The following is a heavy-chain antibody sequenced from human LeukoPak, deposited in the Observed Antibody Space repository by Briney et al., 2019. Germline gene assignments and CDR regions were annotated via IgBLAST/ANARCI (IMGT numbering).Heavy chain of an antibody. V-gene: IGHV3-23*01. Sequence: GGSLRLPCAASGFTFSSYGMSWVRQAPGKGLEWVSIISTSGGTTHYADSVKGRFTISRDNSKSTLFLQMNSLRAEDTALYYCAKGSGGGGSYVPFEMWGQGTMVTVSS. CDR2: ISTSGGTT. CDR3: AKGSGGGGSYVPFEM. J-gene: IGHJ3*02. CDR1: GFTFSSYG. D-gene: IGHD2-15*01.